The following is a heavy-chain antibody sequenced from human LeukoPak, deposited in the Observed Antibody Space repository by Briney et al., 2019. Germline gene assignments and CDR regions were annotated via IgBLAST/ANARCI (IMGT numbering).Heavy chain of an antibody. CDR3: ARGPNSNWSGLDF. D-gene: IGHD6-6*01. Sequence: GSLRLSCIASGFSFSGHWMHWARRLPGKGLVWVSRISPTGSTTSYADSVKGRFTVSRDNAKNTLYLQVNNLRAEDSAVYYCARGPNSNWSGLDFWGQGTLLTVSS. V-gene: IGHV3-74*01. J-gene: IGHJ4*02. CDR1: GFSFSGHW. CDR2: ISPTGSTT.